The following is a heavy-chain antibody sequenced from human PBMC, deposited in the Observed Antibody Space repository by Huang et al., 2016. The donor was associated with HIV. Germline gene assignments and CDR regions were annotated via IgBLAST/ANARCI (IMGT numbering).Heavy chain of an antibody. V-gene: IGHV1-69*01. CDR1: GGTFSSYA. D-gene: IGHD1-1*01. J-gene: IGHJ2*01. CDR3: ARASGRIQLPGGYFDL. Sequence: QVQLVQSAAEVKKPGSSVKVSCEASGGTFSSYAISWGRQAPGQGLEGMGGIIPIFVTTNYTQKFQGRVRITADESSSTADMELRSLRSEDTAVYYCARASGRIQLPGGYFDLWGRGTLVTVSS. CDR2: IIPIFVTT.